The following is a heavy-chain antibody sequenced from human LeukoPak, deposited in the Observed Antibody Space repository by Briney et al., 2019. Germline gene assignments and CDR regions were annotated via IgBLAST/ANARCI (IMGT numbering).Heavy chain of an antibody. CDR2: INPNTGGT. CDR3: AREAATLTPFGAFDI. V-gene: IGHV1-2*02. J-gene: IGHJ3*02. D-gene: IGHD4-17*01. Sequence: ASVKVSCKASGYTFTGYYMHWVRQAPGQGLEWMGWINPNTGGTKYAQKFQGRVTMTRDTSISTAYMELSRLRSDDMAVFYCAREAATLTPFGAFDIWGQGTMVTVSS. CDR1: GYTFTGYY.